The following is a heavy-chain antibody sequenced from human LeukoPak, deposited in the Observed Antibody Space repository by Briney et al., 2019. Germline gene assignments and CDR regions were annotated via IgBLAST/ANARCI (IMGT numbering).Heavy chain of an antibody. D-gene: IGHD3-22*01. Sequence: SETLSLTCTVSGGSISTYSWTWIRQSPGKGLEWMGYTHYSGSTNHNPSLKSRLTISVDTSKNQFSLKLSSVPAADTAVYYCASLIYDSSGYYFDSWGQGTLVTVSS. CDR1: GGSISTYS. J-gene: IGHJ4*02. CDR2: THYSGST. V-gene: IGHV4-59*08. CDR3: ASLIYDSSGYYFDS.